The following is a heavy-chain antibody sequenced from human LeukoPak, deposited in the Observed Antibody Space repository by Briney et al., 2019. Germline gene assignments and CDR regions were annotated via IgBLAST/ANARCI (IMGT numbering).Heavy chain of an antibody. J-gene: IGHJ4*02. CDR3: ARDYYDSSGYYYFDY. CDR2: ISSSGSTI. V-gene: IGHV3-11*01. D-gene: IGHD3-22*01. Sequence: GGSLRLSCAASGFTFSTYWMHWVRQAPGKGLEWVSYISSSGSTIYYADSVKGRFTISRDNAKNSLYLQMNSLRAEDTAVYYCARDYYDSSGYYYFDYWGQGTLVTVSS. CDR1: GFTFSTYW.